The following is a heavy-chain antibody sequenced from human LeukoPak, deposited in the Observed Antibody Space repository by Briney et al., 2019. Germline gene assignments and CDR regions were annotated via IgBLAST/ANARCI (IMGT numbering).Heavy chain of an antibody. D-gene: IGHD3-9*01. CDR1: GFTFSSYE. Sequence: GGSLRLSCAACGFTFSSYEMNWVRQAPGKGLEWVSYISSSGSTIYYADSVKGRFTISRDNAKNSLYLQMNSLRAEDTAVYYCARGTIFSPYYFDYWGQGTLVTVSS. CDR2: ISSSGSTI. J-gene: IGHJ4*02. CDR3: ARGTIFSPYYFDY. V-gene: IGHV3-48*03.